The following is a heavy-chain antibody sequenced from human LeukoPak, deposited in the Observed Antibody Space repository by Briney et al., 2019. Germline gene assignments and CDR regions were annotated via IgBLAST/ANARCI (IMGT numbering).Heavy chain of an antibody. V-gene: IGHV3-21*01. Sequence: PGGSLRLSCAASGFTFSSYRMNWVRQAPGKGLEWVSSISDSSSYIYHADSVKGRFTISRDNAKNSVYLQMNSLRAEDTATYYCTKGENGMDVWGQGTTVTASS. J-gene: IGHJ6*02. CDR2: ISDSSSYI. CDR3: TKGENGMDV. D-gene: IGHD3-16*01. CDR1: GFTFSSYR.